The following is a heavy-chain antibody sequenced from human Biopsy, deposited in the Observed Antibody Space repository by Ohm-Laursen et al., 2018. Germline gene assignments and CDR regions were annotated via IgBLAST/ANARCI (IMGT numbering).Heavy chain of an antibody. CDR2: IFYGGIT. J-gene: IGHJ5*02. CDR3: ARHPTGFWFNP. CDR1: GGSIRSETNY. Sequence: GTLSLTCTVSGGSIRSETNYWGWIRQPPGKGPEWIGSIFYGGITYYNPSLKSRVTISVDTSKNQFSLNLSPVTGADTAVYYCARHPTGFWFNPWGQGTLVTVSS. V-gene: IGHV4-39*01.